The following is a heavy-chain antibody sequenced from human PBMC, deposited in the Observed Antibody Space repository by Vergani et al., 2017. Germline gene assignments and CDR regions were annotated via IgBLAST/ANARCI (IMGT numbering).Heavy chain of an antibody. CDR2: IYTSGST. V-gene: IGHV4-61*02. CDR3: ARDRRGDYDSSGYQYYFDY. J-gene: IGHJ4*02. CDR1: GGSISSGSYY. Sequence: QVQLQESGPGLVKPSQTLSLTCTVSGGSISSGSYYWSWIRQPAGKGLEWIGRIYTSGSTNYNPSLKSRVTISVDTSKNQFSLKLSSVTAADTAVYYCARDRRGDYDSSGYQYYFDYWGQGILVTVSS. D-gene: IGHD3-22*01.